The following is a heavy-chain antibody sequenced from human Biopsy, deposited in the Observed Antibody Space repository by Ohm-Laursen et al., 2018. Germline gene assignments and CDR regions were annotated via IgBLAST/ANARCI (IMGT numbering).Heavy chain of an antibody. J-gene: IGHJ4*02. Sequence: GTLSLTCSVSGGSIDFKYWTWIRQSADKGLEWIGRITPTGVTHYNPPLESRVTMSLDTSKKLFSLKLSSVTAADTAMYYCARELMEYYDSSGYFDHWGQGSLVTVSS. CDR3: ARELMEYYDSSGYFDH. V-gene: IGHV4-4*07. CDR2: ITPTGVT. D-gene: IGHD3-22*01. CDR1: GGSIDFKY.